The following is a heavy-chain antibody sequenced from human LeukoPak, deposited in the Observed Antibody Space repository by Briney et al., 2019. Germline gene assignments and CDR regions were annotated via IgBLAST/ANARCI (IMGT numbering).Heavy chain of an antibody. D-gene: IGHD2-21*01. Sequence: GGSLRLSCAASGFTFSSYWMSWVRQAPGKGLEWVSAISGSGGSTYYADSVKGRFTISRDNSKNTLYLQMNSLRAEDTAVYYCARDLWTTHYFDYWGQGTLVTVSS. CDR2: ISGSGGST. CDR3: ARDLWTTHYFDY. V-gene: IGHV3-23*01. J-gene: IGHJ4*02. CDR1: GFTFSSYW.